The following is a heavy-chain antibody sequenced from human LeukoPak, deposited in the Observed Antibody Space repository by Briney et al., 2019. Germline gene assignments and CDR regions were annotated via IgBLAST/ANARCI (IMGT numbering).Heavy chain of an antibody. V-gene: IGHV3-21*01. D-gene: IGHD3-22*01. CDR2: ISSRSSYI. CDR1: GFTFSSYS. J-gene: IGHJ4*02. CDR3: ARDDYYDSSIDY. Sequence: PGGSLRLSCAASGFTFSSYSMTWVRQTPGKGLEWVSSISSRSSYIYYADSVKGRFTISRDNANNSLYLQMNSQRAEDTAVYYCARDDYYDSSIDYWGQGTLVRVFS.